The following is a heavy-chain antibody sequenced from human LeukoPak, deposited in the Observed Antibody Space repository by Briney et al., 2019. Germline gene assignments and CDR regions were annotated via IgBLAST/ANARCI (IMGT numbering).Heavy chain of an antibody. CDR1: GFTFKDYG. Sequence: GGSLRLSCIVSGFTFKDYGMGWVRQSPGKGLEWVSGINWSGEDTGYADSVKGRFTISRDNAKNSLYLQMSSLRVEDTAFYYCAREWSLSSAWYANDHWGQGTLVTVSS. J-gene: IGHJ1*01. D-gene: IGHD6-13*01. CDR2: INWSGEDT. CDR3: AREWSLSSAWYANDH. V-gene: IGHV3-20*04.